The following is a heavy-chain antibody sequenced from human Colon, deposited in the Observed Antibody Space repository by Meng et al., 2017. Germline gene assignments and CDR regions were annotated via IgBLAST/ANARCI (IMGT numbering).Heavy chain of an antibody. CDR2: INHSGST. J-gene: IGHJ4*02. V-gene: IGHV4-34*01. D-gene: IGHD3-16*01. CDR3: ARSLGYYDYVWGGYPPGY. CDR1: GGYSSGYY. Sequence: QAQLQRWGAGLFKLSGTLSLTCAVYGGYSSGYYWSWIRQPPGKGLEWIGEINHSGSTNYNPSLKSRVTISVDTSKNQFSLKLSSVTAADTAVYYCARSLGYYDYVWGGYPPGYWGQGTLVTVSS.